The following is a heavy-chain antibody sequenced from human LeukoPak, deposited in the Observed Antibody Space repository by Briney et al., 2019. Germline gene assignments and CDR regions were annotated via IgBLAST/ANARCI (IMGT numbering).Heavy chain of an antibody. D-gene: IGHD1-26*01. V-gene: IGHV4-39*01. CDR3: AKHGELLSWFDP. Sequence: SETLSLTCTVSGGSISSSSYYWGWIRQPPGRGLEWIGSIYYSGSTYYNPSLKSRVTISVDTSKNHFSLKLRSVTAADTAVYYCAKHGELLSWFDPWGQGTQVTVSS. CDR2: IYYSGST. CDR1: GGSISSSSYY. J-gene: IGHJ5*02.